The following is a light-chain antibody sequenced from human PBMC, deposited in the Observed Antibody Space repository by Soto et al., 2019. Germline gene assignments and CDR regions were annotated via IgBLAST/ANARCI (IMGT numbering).Light chain of an antibody. CDR3: CSYKAIATHV. CDR2: DVI. Sequence: QAVLTHPRSVSGSPGQSVSISCTGTSSDFGGSNYVSWYQQHPGKAPKLIIYDVIKRPSGVPDRFSGSKSGNTASLTISGLQGGDEADYFRCSYKAIATHVFGRGNKVTLL. J-gene: IGLJ1*01. V-gene: IGLV2-11*01. CDR1: SSDFGGSNY.